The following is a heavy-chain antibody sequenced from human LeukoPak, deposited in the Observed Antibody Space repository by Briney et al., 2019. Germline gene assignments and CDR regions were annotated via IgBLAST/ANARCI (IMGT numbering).Heavy chain of an antibody. CDR1: GDSLTSHF. Sequence: KPSETLSLTCTVSGDSLTSHFWSWIRQTPGKGVEWIGYVFHSGTTNYSPSLKSRVTISLDTSKKQLYLRLASVTAADTAVYYCARRMATVTDAFDIWGRGTMVSVSS. D-gene: IGHD5-24*01. V-gene: IGHV4-59*08. CDR3: ARRMATVTDAFDI. CDR2: VFHSGTT. J-gene: IGHJ3*02.